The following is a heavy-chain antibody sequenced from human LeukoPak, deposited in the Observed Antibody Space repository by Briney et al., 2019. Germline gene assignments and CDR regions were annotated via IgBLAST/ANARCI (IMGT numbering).Heavy chain of an antibody. V-gene: IGHV3-48*03. D-gene: IGHD3-10*02. J-gene: IGHJ6*04. CDR1: GFILSTSE. Sequence: PGGSLRLSCVASGFILSTSEMNWVRQAPGKGLEWVSFIASDGTIYYADSVKGRFTLSRDDAKNSLYLQMNGLRAEDTAVYYCAELGITMIGGVWGKGTTVTISS. CDR3: AELGITMIGGV. CDR2: IASDGTI.